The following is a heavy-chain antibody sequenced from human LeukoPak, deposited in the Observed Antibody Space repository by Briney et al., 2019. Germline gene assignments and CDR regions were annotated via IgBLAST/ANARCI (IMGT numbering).Heavy chain of an antibody. V-gene: IGHV6-1*01. CDR2: TYYRSKWYN. CDR1: GDIVSSNSAA. D-gene: IGHD3-3*01. J-gene: IGHJ4*02. CDR3: AREKAQTYYDFWSGYYTLSESFVDY. Sequence: SQTLSLPYAISGDIVSSNSAAGNSITQSPSRGLEWLGRTYYRSKWYNDYAVSVKSRITINPDTSKNQFSLQLNSVTPEDTAVYYCAREKAQTYYDFWSGYYTLSESFVDYWGQGTLVTVSS.